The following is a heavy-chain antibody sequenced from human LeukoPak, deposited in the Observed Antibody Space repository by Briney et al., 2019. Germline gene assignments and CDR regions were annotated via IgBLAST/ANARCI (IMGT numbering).Heavy chain of an antibody. CDR3: ARDPLGGEQQLYYYYYGMDV. V-gene: IGHV1-18*01. J-gene: IGHJ6*02. D-gene: IGHD6-13*01. CDR1: GYTFTSYG. CDR2: ISAYNGNT. Sequence: GASVKVSCKASGYTFTSYGISWVRQAPGQGLEWMGWISAYNGNTNYAQKLQGRVTMTTDTSTSTAYMELRSLRSDDTAVYYCARDPLGGEQQLYYYYYGMDVWGQGTTVTVSS.